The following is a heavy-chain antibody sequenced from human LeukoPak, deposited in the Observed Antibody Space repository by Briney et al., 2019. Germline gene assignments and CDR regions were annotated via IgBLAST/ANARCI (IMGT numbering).Heavy chain of an antibody. Sequence: QPGGSLRLSCAASGFTFSSYWMCWVRQAPGKGLEWVSVIYSGGSTYFADSVKGRFTISRHNSKNTLYLQMNSLRAEDTAVYYCARVPPLRSPDWVFDPWGQGTLVTVSS. J-gene: IGHJ5*02. CDR1: GFTFSSYW. V-gene: IGHV3-53*04. D-gene: IGHD3-3*01. CDR2: IYSGGST. CDR3: ARVPPLRSPDWVFDP.